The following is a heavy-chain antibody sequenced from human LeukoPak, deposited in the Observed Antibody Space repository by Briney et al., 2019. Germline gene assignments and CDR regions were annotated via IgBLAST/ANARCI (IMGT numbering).Heavy chain of an antibody. CDR1: GFTFSSYA. Sequence: PGGSLRLSCAASGFTFSSYAMSWVRQAPGKGLEWVSVISGSGGSTYYADSVKGRFTISRDNSKNTLYLQMNSLRAEDTAVYYCAKGAYCSSTSCYFFGRFGMDVWGQGTTVTVSS. CDR3: AKGAYCSSTSCYFFGRFGMDV. CDR2: ISGSGGST. V-gene: IGHV3-23*01. D-gene: IGHD2-2*01. J-gene: IGHJ6*02.